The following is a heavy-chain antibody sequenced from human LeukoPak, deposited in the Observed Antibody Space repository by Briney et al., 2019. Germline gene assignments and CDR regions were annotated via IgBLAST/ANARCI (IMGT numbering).Heavy chain of an antibody. CDR2: INHSGST. CDR3: ARWRRSSWYPTPFDY. CDR1: GFTVSNNY. J-gene: IGHJ4*02. D-gene: IGHD6-13*01. V-gene: IGHV4-34*01. Sequence: GSLRLSCAASGFTVSNNYMSWVRQPPGKGLEWIGEINHSGSTNYNPSLKSRVTISVDTSKNQFSLKLSSVTAADTAVYYCARWRRSSWYPTPFDYWGQGTLVTVSS.